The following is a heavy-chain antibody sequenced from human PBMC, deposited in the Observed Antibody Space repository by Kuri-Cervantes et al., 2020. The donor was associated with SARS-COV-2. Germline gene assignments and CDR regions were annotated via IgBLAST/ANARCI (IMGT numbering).Heavy chain of an antibody. CDR3: ARSTPLRRLVVIAQGGAFDI. D-gene: IGHD3-22*01. CDR1: GYTFTGYY. J-gene: IGHJ3*02. CDR2: INPNSGGT. Sequence: ASVKVSCKPSGYTFTGYYMHWVRQAPGQALEWMGWINPNSGGTNYAQKFQGWVTMTRDTSISTAYMELSRLRSDDTAVYYCARSTPLRRLVVIAQGGAFDIWGQGTMVTVSS. V-gene: IGHV1-2*04.